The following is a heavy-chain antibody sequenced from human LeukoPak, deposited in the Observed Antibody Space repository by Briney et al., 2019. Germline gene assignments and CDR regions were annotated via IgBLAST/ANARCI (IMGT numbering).Heavy chain of an antibody. V-gene: IGHV4-61*02. J-gene: IGHJ3*02. CDR1: GASISSGSYY. D-gene: IGHD3-3*01. CDR3: ARYGNYDFWTSYLDDAFDI. CDR2: IYTSGST. Sequence: PSETLSLTCSVSGASISSGSYYWNWIRQPAGKGLEWIGRIYTSGSTNYNASLKSRVTISVDTSKNQFSLKLRSVTAADTAVYYCARYGNYDFWTSYLDDAFDIWGQGTKVTVSS.